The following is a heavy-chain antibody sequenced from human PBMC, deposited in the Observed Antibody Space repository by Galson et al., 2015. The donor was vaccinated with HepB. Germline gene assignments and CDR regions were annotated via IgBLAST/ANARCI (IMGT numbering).Heavy chain of an antibody. Sequence: SLRLSCAASGFTFSSYGMHWVRQAPGKGLEWVAVIWYDGSNKYYADSVKGRFTISRDNSKNTLYLQMNSLRAEDTAVYYCARDSYGGYSPGAFDIWGQGTMVTVSS. CDR1: GFTFSSYG. CDR3: ARDSYGGYSPGAFDI. CDR2: IWYDGSNK. J-gene: IGHJ3*02. V-gene: IGHV3-33*08. D-gene: IGHD5-12*01.